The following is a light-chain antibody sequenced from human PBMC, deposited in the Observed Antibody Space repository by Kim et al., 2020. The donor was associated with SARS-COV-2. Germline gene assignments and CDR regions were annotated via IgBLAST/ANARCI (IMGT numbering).Light chain of an antibody. CDR2: WAS. CDR1: QSLLYSSNNKNY. Sequence: ATINCKSSQSLLYSSNNKNYLAWYQQKPGQPPKLLIYWASIRESGVPDRFSGSGSGTDFTLSISSLQAEDVAVYYCQQYYSTPITFGQGTRLEIK. V-gene: IGKV4-1*01. CDR3: QQYYSTPIT. J-gene: IGKJ5*01.